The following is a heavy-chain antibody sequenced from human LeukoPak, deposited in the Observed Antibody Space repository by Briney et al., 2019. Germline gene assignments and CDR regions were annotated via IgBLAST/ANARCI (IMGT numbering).Heavy chain of an antibody. D-gene: IGHD3-9*01. Sequence: GGSLRLSCAASGFTFSSYGMSWVRQAPGKGLEWVSAISGSGGSTYYADSVKGRFTFSRDNSKNTLYLQMNSLRAEDTAVYYCAKRSYDILTGYWASGTNWFDPWGQGTLVTVSS. J-gene: IGHJ5*02. CDR1: GFTFSSYG. CDR3: AKRSYDILTGYWASGTNWFDP. V-gene: IGHV3-23*01. CDR2: ISGSGGST.